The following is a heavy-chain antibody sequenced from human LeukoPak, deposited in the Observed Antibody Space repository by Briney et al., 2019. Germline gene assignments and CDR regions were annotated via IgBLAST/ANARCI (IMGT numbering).Heavy chain of an antibody. CDR3: ARDSRGTTFDY. J-gene: IGHJ4*02. CDR1: GFTFSDYY. V-gene: IGHV3-11*04. Sequence: GGSLRLSCAASGFTFSDYYMSWIRQAPGKGLEWVSYISSSGSTIYYADSVKGRFTISRDNAKNPLYLQMNSLRPEDTAVYYCARDSRGTTFDYWGQGTLVTVSS. CDR2: ISSSGSTI. D-gene: IGHD3-16*01.